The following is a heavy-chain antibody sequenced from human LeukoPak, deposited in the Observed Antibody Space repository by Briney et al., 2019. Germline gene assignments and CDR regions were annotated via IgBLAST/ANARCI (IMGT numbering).Heavy chain of an antibody. CDR2: INPSGGST. Sequence: VASVKVSCKASGYTFTSYGISWVRQAPGQGLEWMGIINPSGGSTSYAQKFQGRVTVTRDMSTSTVYMELSSLRSEDTAVYYCARQGGGTTVTTSWFDPWGQGTLVTVSS. V-gene: IGHV1-46*01. CDR3: ARQGGGTTVTTSWFDP. CDR1: GYTFTSYG. J-gene: IGHJ5*02. D-gene: IGHD4-17*01.